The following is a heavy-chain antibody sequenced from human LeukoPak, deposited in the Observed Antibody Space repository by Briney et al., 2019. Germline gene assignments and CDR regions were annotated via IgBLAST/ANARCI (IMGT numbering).Heavy chain of an antibody. V-gene: IGHV1-18*04. CDR1: GYTFTGYY. D-gene: IGHD6-13*01. Sequence: ASVKVSCKASGYTFTGYYMHWVRQAPGQGLEWMGWISAYNGNTNYAQKLQGRVTMTTDTSTSTAYMELRSLRSDDTAVYYCARGKPRQQLVRLKTLPDYWGQETLVTVSS. CDR2: ISAYNGNT. J-gene: IGHJ4*02. CDR3: ARGKPRQQLVRLKTLPDY.